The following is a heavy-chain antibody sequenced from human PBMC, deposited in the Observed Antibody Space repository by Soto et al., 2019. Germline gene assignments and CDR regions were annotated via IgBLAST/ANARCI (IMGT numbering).Heavy chain of an antibody. CDR3: ARDPGYSSSSNWFDP. CDR2: ISAYNGNT. V-gene: IGHV1-18*04. D-gene: IGHD6-6*01. J-gene: IGHJ5*02. Sequence: ASVKVSCKASGYTFTSYGISCVRQAPGQVLEWMGWISAYNGNTNYAQKLQGRVTMTTDTSTSTAYMELRSLRSDDTAVYYCARDPGYSSSSNWFDPWGQGTLVTVSS. CDR1: GYTFTSYG.